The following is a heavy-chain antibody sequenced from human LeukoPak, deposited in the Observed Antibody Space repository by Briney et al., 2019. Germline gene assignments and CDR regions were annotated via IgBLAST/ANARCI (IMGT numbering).Heavy chain of an antibody. CDR3: ARVSGDQLLTFGY. D-gene: IGHD2-2*01. CDR1: GGSISSYY. CDR2: IYYSGST. J-gene: IGHJ4*02. Sequence: SETLSLTCTVSGGSISSYYWSWIRQPPGKGLEWIGYIYYSGSTNYNPSLKSRATVSVDTSKNQFSLRLSSVTAADTAVYYCARVSGDQLLTFGYWGQGTLVTVSS. V-gene: IGHV4-59*01.